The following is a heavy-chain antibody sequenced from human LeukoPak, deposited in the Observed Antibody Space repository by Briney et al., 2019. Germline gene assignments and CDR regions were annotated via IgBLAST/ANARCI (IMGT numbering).Heavy chain of an antibody. J-gene: IGHJ4*02. D-gene: IGHD6-19*01. V-gene: IGHV3-7*01. Sequence: QTGGSLRLSCAASGFTFSSYWITWVRQAPGKGLEWVANIKQDGSEKYYVDSVKGRFTISRDNARNSQYLQMDSLRAEDTAVYYRASGGGWVFNNWGQGTLVTVSS. CDR2: IKQDGSEK. CDR3: ASGGGWVFNN. CDR1: GFTFSSYW.